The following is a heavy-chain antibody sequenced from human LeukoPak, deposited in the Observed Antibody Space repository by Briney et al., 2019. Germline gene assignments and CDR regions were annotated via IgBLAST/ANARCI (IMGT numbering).Heavy chain of an antibody. CDR2: ISGDGGGT. CDR1: GFTFSNYA. V-gene: IGHV3-23*01. Sequence: GGSLRLSCAASGFTFSNYAMNWVRQAPGKGLEWVSAISGDGGGTYYADSVKGRFTISRDNSKNTLYLQMNSLRAEDTAVYYCAKDGVFDYWGQGTLVTVSS. CDR3: AKDGVFDY. J-gene: IGHJ4*02.